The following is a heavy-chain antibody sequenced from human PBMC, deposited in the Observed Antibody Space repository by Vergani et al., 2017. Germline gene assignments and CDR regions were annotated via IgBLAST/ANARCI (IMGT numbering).Heavy chain of an antibody. CDR1: GFSFNTYW. D-gene: IGHD2-8*02. J-gene: IGHJ5*01. V-gene: IGHV3-74*03. CDR3: VRTKYCTGIACNTRFDS. Sequence: EVQLVESGGGSVQSGGSLRLSCVASGFSFNTYWMHWVRQVPGKGLMWVARIDENGNRATYGDFETGRFTISRDNAKNTVFLQMNNLRADDAGVYYCVRTKYCTGIACNTRFDSWGQGALVTVSS. CDR2: IDENGNRA.